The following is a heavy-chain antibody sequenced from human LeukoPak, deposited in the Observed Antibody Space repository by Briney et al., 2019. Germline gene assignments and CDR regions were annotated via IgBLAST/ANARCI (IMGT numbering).Heavy chain of an antibody. CDR2: ISWNSGSI. Sequence: GRSLRLSCAASGFTFDDYAMHWVRQAPGKGLEWVSGISWNSGSIGYADSVKGRFTISRDNSKNTLYLQMNSLRAEDTAVYYCARGRMAAAGTLDYWGQGTLVTVSS. D-gene: IGHD6-13*01. CDR1: GFTFDDYA. CDR3: ARGRMAAAGTLDY. V-gene: IGHV3-9*01. J-gene: IGHJ4*02.